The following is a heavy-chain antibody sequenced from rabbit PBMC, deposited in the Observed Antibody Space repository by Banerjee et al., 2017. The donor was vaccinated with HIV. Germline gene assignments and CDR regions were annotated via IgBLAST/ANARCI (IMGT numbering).Heavy chain of an antibody. J-gene: IGHJ3*01. CDR1: GFDFSSGYD. D-gene: IGHD6-1*01. V-gene: IGHV1S45*01. CDR3: ARNYGGDGYATRLDL. Sequence: QQQLEESGGGLAQPEGSLTLTCKASGFDFSSGYDMCWVRPAPGKGPEWIACIYNGDGSTYYASWAKGRFTISKTSSTTVTLQMTSLTAADTATYFCARNYGGDGYATRLDLWGQGTLVTVS. CDR2: IYNGDGST.